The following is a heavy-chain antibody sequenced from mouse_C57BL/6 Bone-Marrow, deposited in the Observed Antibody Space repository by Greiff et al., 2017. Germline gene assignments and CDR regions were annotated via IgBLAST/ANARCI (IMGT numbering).Heavy chain of an antibody. CDR2: IYPGSGNT. CDR1: GYTFTDYY. J-gene: IGHJ2*01. V-gene: IGHV1-76*01. D-gene: IGHD1-1*01. Sequence: QVQLQQSGAELVRPGASVKLSCKASGYTFTDYYINWVKQRPGQGLEWIARIYPGSGNTYYNEKFKGKATLTAEKSSSTAYMQLSSLTSEDSAVYFCATIYYYGSSVFDYWGQGTTLTVSS. CDR3: ATIYYYGSSVFDY.